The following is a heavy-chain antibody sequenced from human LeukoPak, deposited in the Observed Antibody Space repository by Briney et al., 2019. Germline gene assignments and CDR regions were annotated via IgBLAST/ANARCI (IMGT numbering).Heavy chain of an antibody. J-gene: IGHJ6*02. CDR3: ARDGYKYRDYYYYGMDV. CDR1: GYTFTSYG. D-gene: IGHD5-24*01. Sequence: GASVKVSCKASGYTFTSYGISWVRQAPGQGLEWMGWISAYNGNTNYAQKLQGRVTMTTDTSTSTAYMELRSLRSDDTAVYYCARDGYKYRDYYYYGMDVWGQGTTVTVSS. CDR2: ISAYNGNT. V-gene: IGHV1-18*01.